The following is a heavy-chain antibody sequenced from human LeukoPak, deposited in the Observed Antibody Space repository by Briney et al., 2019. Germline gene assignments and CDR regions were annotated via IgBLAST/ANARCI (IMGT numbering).Heavy chain of an antibody. J-gene: IGHJ4*02. CDR2: IKSKNDGGTP. V-gene: IGHV3-15*01. CDR3: ISHYYGSGSYDY. Sequence: GGSLRLSCAASGFTFSNAWMSWVRQAPEKGLEWVGRIKSKNDGGTPDYAAPVKGRFTISRDDSKNTLYLQMNSLKTDEDTAVYYCISHYYGSGSYDYWGQGTLVTVSS. CDR1: GFTFSNAW. D-gene: IGHD3-10*01.